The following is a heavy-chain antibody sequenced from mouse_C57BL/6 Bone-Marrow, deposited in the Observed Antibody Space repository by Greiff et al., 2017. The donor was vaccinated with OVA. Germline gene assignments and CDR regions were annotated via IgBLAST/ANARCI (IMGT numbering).Heavy chain of an antibody. Sequence: VQLQQPGAELVKPGASVKMSCKASGYTFTSYWITWVKQRPGQGLEWIGDIYPGSGSTNYNEKFKSKATLTVDKSSGTAYMQLSSLTSEDSAVYYCAREEYYGSSYPWYFDVWGTGTTVTVSS. J-gene: IGHJ1*03. D-gene: IGHD1-1*01. CDR2: IYPGSGST. V-gene: IGHV1-55*01. CDR3: AREEYYGSSYPWYFDV. CDR1: GYTFTSYW.